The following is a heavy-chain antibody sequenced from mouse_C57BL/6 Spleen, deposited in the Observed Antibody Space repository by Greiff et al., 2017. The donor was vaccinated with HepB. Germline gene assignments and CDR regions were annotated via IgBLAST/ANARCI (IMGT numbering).Heavy chain of an antibody. Sequence: VQLQQSGTELVKPGASVKLSCKASGYTFTSYWMHWVKQRPGQGLEWIGNINPSNGGTNYNEKFKSKATLTVDKSSSTAYMQLSSLTSEDSAVYYCARGIERKAWFAYWGQGTLVTVSA. CDR1: GYTFTSYW. CDR2: INPSNGGT. J-gene: IGHJ3*01. V-gene: IGHV1-53*01. CDR3: ARGIERKAWFAY.